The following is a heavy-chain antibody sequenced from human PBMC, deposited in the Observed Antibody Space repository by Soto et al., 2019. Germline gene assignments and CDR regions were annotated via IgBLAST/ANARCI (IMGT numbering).Heavy chain of an antibody. V-gene: IGHV2-5*02. CDR2: IYWDDDK. Sequence: QITLKESGPTLVKPTQPLTLTCTFSGFSLTTRGVGVGWIRQPPGKALECLALIYWDDDKHYSPSLQSRLSITNATTKNQVVLTMTNVHPVETATYYCAHIPNYYQYDWFDPWGQGTLVPVST. CDR3: AHIPNYYQYDWFDP. J-gene: IGHJ5*02. D-gene: IGHD3-16*01. CDR1: GFSLTTRGVG.